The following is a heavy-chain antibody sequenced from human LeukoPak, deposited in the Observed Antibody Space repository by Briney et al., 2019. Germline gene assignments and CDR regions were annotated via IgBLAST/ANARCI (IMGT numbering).Heavy chain of an antibody. J-gene: IGHJ4*02. V-gene: IGHV3-74*01. CDR2: INSDGSST. CDR3: ARDRAMVRGVPFDY. D-gene: IGHD3-10*01. CDR1: GFTFSSYW. Sequence: PGGSLRLSCAASGFTFSSYWMHWVRQAPGKGLVCVSRINSDGSSTSYADSVKGRFTISRDNAKNTLYLQMNSLRAEDTAVYYCARDRAMVRGVPFDYWGQGTLVTVSS.